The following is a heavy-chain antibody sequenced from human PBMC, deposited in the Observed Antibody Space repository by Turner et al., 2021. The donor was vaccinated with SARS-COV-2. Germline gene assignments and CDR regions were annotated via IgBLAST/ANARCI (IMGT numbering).Heavy chain of an antibody. J-gene: IGHJ4*02. D-gene: IGHD2-15*01. CDR1: GFTFSRYG. Sequence: QVQLVESGGGVVQPGRSLRLSCAASGFTFSRYGMHWVRQDPGKGLEWVAVISYDGSNKYNADSVKGRFTISRDNSKNTLYLQMNSLRAEDTAVYYCAKSGGIYCSGGNCYSSYFDYWGQGTLVTVSS. CDR2: ISYDGSNK. V-gene: IGHV3-30*18. CDR3: AKSGGIYCSGGNCYSSYFDY.